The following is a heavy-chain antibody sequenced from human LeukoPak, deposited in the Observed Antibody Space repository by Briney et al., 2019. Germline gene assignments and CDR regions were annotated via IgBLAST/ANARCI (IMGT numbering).Heavy chain of an antibody. CDR2: ISSSSSYI. CDR3: ARDRVVGATTG. V-gene: IGHV3-21*01. D-gene: IGHD1-26*01. J-gene: IGHJ4*02. CDR1: GFTFSSYS. Sequence: GGSLRLSCAASGFTFSSYSMNWVRQAPGKGLEWVSSISSSSSYIYYADSVKGRFTISRDNAKNSLYPQMNSLRAEDTAVYYCARDRVVGATTGWGQGTLVTVSS.